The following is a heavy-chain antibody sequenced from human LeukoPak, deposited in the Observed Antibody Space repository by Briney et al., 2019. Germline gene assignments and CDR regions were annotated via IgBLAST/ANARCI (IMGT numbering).Heavy chain of an antibody. Sequence: GRSLRLSCVASGFTFSSYAMHWVRQAPGKGLEWVAVISYDGSNKYYADSVKGRFTISRDNSKNTLYLQMNSLRADDTAVYYCIRDDGNYGIDYWGQGTLVTVSS. CDR3: IRDDGNYGIDY. CDR1: GFTFSSYA. CDR2: ISYDGSNK. V-gene: IGHV3-30*04. J-gene: IGHJ4*02. D-gene: IGHD1-7*01.